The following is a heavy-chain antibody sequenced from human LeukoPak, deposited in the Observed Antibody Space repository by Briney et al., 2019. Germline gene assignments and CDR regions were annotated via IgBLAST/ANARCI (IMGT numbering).Heavy chain of an antibody. CDR3: ATMRELDFEEYYFDS. CDR1: GSTFTTYW. D-gene: IGHD1-1*01. Sequence: GASLKISCKGSGSTFTTYWIGWVRQMPGKGLEWMGIIYPGGSDSTYSPSFQGQVTFSVDKSISTAYLQWSSLKASDTAMYYCATMRELDFEEYYFDSWGQGTLVTVSS. J-gene: IGHJ4*02. CDR2: IYPGGSDS. V-gene: IGHV5-51*01.